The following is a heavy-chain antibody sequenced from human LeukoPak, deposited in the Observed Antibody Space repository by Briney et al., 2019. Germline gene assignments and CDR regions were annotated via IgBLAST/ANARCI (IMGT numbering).Heavy chain of an antibody. D-gene: IGHD3-22*01. J-gene: IGHJ2*01. V-gene: IGHV1-69*13. Sequence: SVKVSCKASGGTFSSYAISWVRQAPRQGLEWMGGIIPIFGTANYAQKFQGRVTITADESTSTAYMELSSLRSEDTAVYYCARDRYYDSSGYYYEPGWYFDLWGRGTLVTVSS. CDR3: ARDRYYDSSGYYYEPGWYFDL. CDR2: IIPIFGTA. CDR1: GGTFSSYA.